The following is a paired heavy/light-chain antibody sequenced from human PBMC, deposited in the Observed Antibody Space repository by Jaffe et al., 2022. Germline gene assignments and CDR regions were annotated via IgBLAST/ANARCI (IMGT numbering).Light chain of an antibody. Sequence: EIVLTQSPATLSLSPGERATLSCRASQSVSSYLAWYQQKPGQAPRLLIYDASNRATGIPARFSGSGSGTDFTLTISSLEPEDFAVYYCQQRSNWQTFGQGTKVEIK. V-gene: IGKV3-11*01. J-gene: IGKJ1*01. CDR3: QQRSNWQT. CDR1: QSVSSY. CDR2: DAS.
Heavy chain of an antibody. CDR3: ARGGGLYGDTNWAFGYFDL. Sequence: EVQLVESGEGLVQPGGSLRLSCAASGFTFSSYAMHWVRQAPGKGLEYVSAISSNGGSTYYADSVKGRFTISRDNSKNTLYLQMGSLRAEDMAVYYCARGGGLYGDTNWAFGYFDLWGRGTLVTVSS. CDR2: ISSNGGST. D-gene: IGHD4-17*01. CDR1: GFTFSSYA. J-gene: IGHJ2*01. V-gene: IGHV3-64*02.